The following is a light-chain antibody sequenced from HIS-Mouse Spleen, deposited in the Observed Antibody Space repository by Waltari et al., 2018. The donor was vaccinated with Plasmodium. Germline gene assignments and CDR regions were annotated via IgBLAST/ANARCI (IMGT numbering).Light chain of an antibody. CDR2: EDS. J-gene: IGLJ3*02. CDR1: ALPKKY. Sequence: SYELTQPPSVSVSPGQTARITCSGDALPKKYAYWYQQKSGQAPVLGIYEDSKRPSGSPERFSGSSSGTMATLTISGAQVEDEADYYCDSTDSSGNHRVFGGGTKLTVL. V-gene: IGLV3-10*01. CDR3: DSTDSSGNHRV.